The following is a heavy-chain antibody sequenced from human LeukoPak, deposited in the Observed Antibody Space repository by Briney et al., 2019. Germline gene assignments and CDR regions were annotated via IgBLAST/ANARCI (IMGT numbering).Heavy chain of an antibody. CDR3: ARDGEMPTIYFDY. Sequence: GGSLRLSCAVSGFTFSSHWMSWVRQAPGKGLEWVANIKQEGSEKYYVDSVKGRFTISRDNAKNSLFLQMNSLRAEDTAVYYCARDGEMPTIYFDYWGQGTLVTVSS. CDR1: GFTFSSHW. J-gene: IGHJ4*02. D-gene: IGHD5-24*01. CDR2: IKQEGSEK. V-gene: IGHV3-7*01.